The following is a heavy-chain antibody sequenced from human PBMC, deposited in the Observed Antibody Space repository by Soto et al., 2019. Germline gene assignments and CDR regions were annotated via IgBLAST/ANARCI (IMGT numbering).Heavy chain of an antibody. CDR3: ARLSHYNYDMDV. CDR1: GYSFATYW. CDR2: MYPGDSDT. Sequence: LGESLKISCKASGYSFATYWIGWVRQMPVKGLELMGIMYPGDSDTRYSPSFQGHVTISADKSISTAYLQWSRLKASDTAMYYCARLSHYNYDMDVWGQGTTVTVSS. V-gene: IGHV5-51*01. J-gene: IGHJ6*02.